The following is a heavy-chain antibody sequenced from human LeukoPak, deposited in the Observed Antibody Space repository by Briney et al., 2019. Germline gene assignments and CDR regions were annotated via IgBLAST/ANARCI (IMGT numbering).Heavy chain of an antibody. V-gene: IGHV1-18*01. Sequence: EASVKVSCKASGCTFTSYGISWVRQAPGQGLEWMGWISAYNGNTNYAQKLQGRVTMTTDTSTSTAYMELRSLRSDDTAVYYCARSGIAAAGTRRFDYWGQGTLVTVSS. D-gene: IGHD6-13*01. CDR3: ARSGIAAAGTRRFDY. CDR2: ISAYNGNT. J-gene: IGHJ4*02. CDR1: GCTFTSYG.